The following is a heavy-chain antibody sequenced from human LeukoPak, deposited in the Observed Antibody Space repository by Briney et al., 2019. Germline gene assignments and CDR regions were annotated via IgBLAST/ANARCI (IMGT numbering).Heavy chain of an antibody. Sequence: SETLSLTCTVSGGSISSSSYYWGWIRQPPGKGLEWIGSIYYSGSTYYNPSLKSRVTISVDTSKNQFSLKLSSVTAEDTAVYYCARHKNFVRGSYYYYMDVWGKGTTVTVSS. CDR3: ARHKNFVRGSYYYYMDV. D-gene: IGHD2-15*01. V-gene: IGHV4-39*01. CDR1: GGSISSSSYY. CDR2: IYYSGST. J-gene: IGHJ6*03.